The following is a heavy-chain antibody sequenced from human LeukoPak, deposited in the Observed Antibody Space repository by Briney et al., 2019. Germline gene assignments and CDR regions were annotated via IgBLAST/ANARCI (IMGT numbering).Heavy chain of an antibody. CDR2: TYYRSKWYN. D-gene: IGHD3-3*02. J-gene: IGHJ4*02. Sequence: SQTLSVTCVLSGDILSSNSAAWNWIRLSPSRGLEWLARTYYRSKWYNDYAISVKSRITTNPDTSKNQFSLKLNSVTAADTAVYYCARLSSYGIYYSDYWGQGTLVTVSS. CDR3: ARLSSYGIYYSDY. CDR1: GDILSSNSAA. V-gene: IGHV6-1*01.